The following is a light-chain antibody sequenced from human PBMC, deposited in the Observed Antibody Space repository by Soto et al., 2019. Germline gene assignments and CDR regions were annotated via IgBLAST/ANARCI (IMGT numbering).Light chain of an antibody. CDR2: LAS. Sequence: DIQMTQSPSSLSASVGDRVTITCRASRNIRYECAWYQQRAGKAPKRLVYLASRLESGVPSRFGGSGSGTEFPLTISSLQPDFFATYCCLHRNSYPPAFGQGTKLEIK. J-gene: IGKJ2*01. CDR1: RNIRYE. V-gene: IGKV1-17*01. CDR3: LHRNSYPPA.